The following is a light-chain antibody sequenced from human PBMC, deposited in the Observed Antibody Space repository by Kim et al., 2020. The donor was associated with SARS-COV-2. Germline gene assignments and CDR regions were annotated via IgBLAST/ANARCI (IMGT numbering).Light chain of an antibody. CDR1: NIGSYN. CDR3: QVWDSSTAV. V-gene: IGLV3-9*01. Sequence: SYELTQPLSVSVALGQTARITCGGDNIGSYNVHWYQQKPGQAPVLVIYRDTNRPSGIPERFSGSNSGNTATLTISRAQAGDEADYYCQVWDSSTAVFGGGTQLTVL. J-gene: IGLJ2*01. CDR2: RDT.